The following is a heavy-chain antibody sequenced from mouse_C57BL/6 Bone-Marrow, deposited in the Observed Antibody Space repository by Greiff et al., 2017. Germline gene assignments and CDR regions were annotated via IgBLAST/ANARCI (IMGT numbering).Heavy chain of an antibody. V-gene: IGHV12-3*01. CDR3: AGDDYGSSLFAY. D-gene: IGHD1-1*01. CDR2: ITHSGET. Sequence: ESGPGLVKPSQSLFLTCSITGFPITSGYYWIWIRQSPGKPLEWMGYITHSGETFYNPSLQSPISITRETSKNQFFLQLNSVTTEDTAMYYCAGDDYGSSLFAYWGQGTLVTVSA. CDR1: GFPITSGYY. J-gene: IGHJ3*01.